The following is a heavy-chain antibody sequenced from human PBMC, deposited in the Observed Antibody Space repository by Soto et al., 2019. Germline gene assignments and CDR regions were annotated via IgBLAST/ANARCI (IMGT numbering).Heavy chain of an antibody. CDR2: MNQDGSES. J-gene: IGHJ4*02. D-gene: IGHD3-10*01. CDR3: ARLSASAGRRDLAC. Sequence: EVQLVESGGGLVQPGGSLRLSCAASGFSLSSYWMSWVRQAPGKVLEWVANMNQDGSESDYVGSVKGGFTFTRDNAKNSLYLHLNSRRSEDTAVYYCARLSASAGRRDLACWGQGTLVSVSS. CDR1: GFSLSSYW. V-gene: IGHV3-7*01.